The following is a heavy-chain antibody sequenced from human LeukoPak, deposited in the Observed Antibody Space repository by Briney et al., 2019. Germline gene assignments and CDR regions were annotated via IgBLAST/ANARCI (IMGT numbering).Heavy chain of an antibody. CDR3: ARGFYGSGSLNWFDP. J-gene: IGHJ5*02. D-gene: IGHD3-10*01. CDR1: GGSFSGYY. V-gene: IGHV4-34*01. Sequence: SETLSLTCAVYGGSFSGYYWSWIRQPPGKGLEWIGEINHSGSTNYNPSLKRRVTISVDTSKNQFSLKLSSVTAADTAVYYCARGFYGSGSLNWFDPWGQGTLVTVSS. CDR2: INHSGST.